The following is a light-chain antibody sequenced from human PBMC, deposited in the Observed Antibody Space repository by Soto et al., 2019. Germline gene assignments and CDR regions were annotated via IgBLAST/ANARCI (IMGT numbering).Light chain of an antibody. J-gene: IGKJ1*01. V-gene: IGKV1-39*01. CDR3: HQSYTTPWT. Sequence: DIQMTQSPSSLSASVGGRVTIRCRASETIKVCVNWYQHKPGKAPNLLIFCASNLLGGVPSRFTVSGPRTDCTLTIDRLQHEDVAPYYCHQSYTTPWTCGFGTQVEIK. CDR1: ETIKVC. CDR2: CAS.